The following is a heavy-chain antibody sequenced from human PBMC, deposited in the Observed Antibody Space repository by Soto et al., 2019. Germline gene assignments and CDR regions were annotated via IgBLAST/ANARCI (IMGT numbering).Heavy chain of an antibody. CDR1: GYSFTTYW. J-gene: IGHJ5*02. CDR2: IYPGDSDT. Sequence: PGESLKISCKASGYSFTTYWIAWVRQMPGKGLEWMGIIYPGDSDTRYSPSFQGQVTISADKSISTAYLQWSSLKASDTAMYYCARHQLVGFLNWFDPWGQGTLVTVSS. CDR3: ARHQLVGFLNWFDP. V-gene: IGHV5-51*01. D-gene: IGHD6-6*01.